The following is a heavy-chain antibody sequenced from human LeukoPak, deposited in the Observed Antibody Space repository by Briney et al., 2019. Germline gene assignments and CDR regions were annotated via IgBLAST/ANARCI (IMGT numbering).Heavy chain of an antibody. CDR1: GFTFSGHN. V-gene: IGHV3-48*04. J-gene: IGHJ4*02. CDR3: AGRVGATWVDY. D-gene: IGHD1-26*01. Sequence: GGSLRLSCAASGFTFSGHNMNWVRQAPGKGLEWLSYISSSSSTMYYADSVKGRFTISRDNAKNSLYLQMNSLRAEDTAVYYCAGRVGATWVDYWGQGTLVTVSS. CDR2: ISSSSSTM.